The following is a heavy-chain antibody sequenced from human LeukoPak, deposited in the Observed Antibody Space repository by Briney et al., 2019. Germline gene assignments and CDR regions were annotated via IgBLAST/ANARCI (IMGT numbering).Heavy chain of an antibody. J-gene: IGHJ4*02. CDR3: ARQFDS. CDR1: GFTFSDSS. CDR2: IKQDGSQK. Sequence: GGSLRLSCAASGFTFSDSSMSWVRQAPGKGLEWVANIKQDGSQKHCVDSVKGRFTISRDNAKNSLYLQMNSLRDEDTAVYYCARQFDSWGQGTPVTVSS. V-gene: IGHV3-7*04.